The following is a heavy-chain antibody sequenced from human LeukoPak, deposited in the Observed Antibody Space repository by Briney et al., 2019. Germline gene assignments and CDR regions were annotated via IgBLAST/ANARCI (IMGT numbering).Heavy chain of an antibody. D-gene: IGHD2-15*01. CDR3: AKAPVTSCRGAFCYPFDY. Sequence: GGSLRLSCAASGFTFSSYAMSWVRQAPGKGLEWVSAISGSGDSTYYGDSTKGRFTISRDNSKNTLYLQMNSLRADDTAVYYCAKAPVTSCRGAFCYPFDYWGQGTLVTVSS. J-gene: IGHJ4*02. CDR1: GFTFSSYA. CDR2: ISGSGDST. V-gene: IGHV3-23*01.